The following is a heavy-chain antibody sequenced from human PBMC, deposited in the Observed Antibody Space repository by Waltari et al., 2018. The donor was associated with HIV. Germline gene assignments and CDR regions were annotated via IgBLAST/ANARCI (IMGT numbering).Heavy chain of an antibody. CDR2: IYSGGSR. V-gene: IGHV3-53*01. Sequence: EVQLVASGGGLIEPGGSLRVSGAASGCTISSNSMSWVRQAPGKGLEWVSVIYSGGSRYYADSVKGRFIISRDNSKNTVSLHMNSLRAEDTAVYYCARDPRSSGYYGMDVWGQGIKVTVSS. J-gene: IGHJ6*02. D-gene: IGHD1-26*01. CDR1: GCTISSNS. CDR3: ARDPRSSGYYGMDV.